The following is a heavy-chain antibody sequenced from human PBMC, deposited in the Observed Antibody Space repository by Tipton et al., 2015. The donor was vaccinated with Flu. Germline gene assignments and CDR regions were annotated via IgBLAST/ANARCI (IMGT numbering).Heavy chain of an antibody. CDR1: SGSLSGYY. CDR3: ARDYLLGDLSFFDN. V-gene: IGHV4-4*07. J-gene: IGHJ4*02. Sequence: TLSLTCNVSSGSLSGYYWSWIRQPAGKGLEWIGRIYTSGNTNYSPSLKSRVTMSVDTSKNQFSLKLSSMTAADTAVYYCARDYLLGDLSFFDNWGQGTLVTVSS. D-gene: IGHD3-16*02. CDR2: IYTSGNT.